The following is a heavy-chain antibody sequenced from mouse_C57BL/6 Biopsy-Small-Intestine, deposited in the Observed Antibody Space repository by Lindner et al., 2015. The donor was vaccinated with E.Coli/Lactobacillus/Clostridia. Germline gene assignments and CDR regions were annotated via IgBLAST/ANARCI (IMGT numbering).Heavy chain of an antibody. Sequence: VQLQESGAELARPGASVKLSCKASGYTFISYGLSWVRQRPGQGLEWIGEIIPRSDDTSHNDNFKGKATLTADKSSSTAYMELRSLTSEDSAVYFCARGDSLDYWGQGTTLTVSS. V-gene: IGHV1-81*01. J-gene: IGHJ2*01. D-gene: IGHD2-13*01. CDR2: IIPRSDDT. CDR3: ARGDSLDY. CDR1: GYTFISYG.